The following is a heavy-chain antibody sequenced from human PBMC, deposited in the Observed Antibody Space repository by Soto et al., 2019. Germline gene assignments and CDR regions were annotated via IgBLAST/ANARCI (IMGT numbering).Heavy chain of an antibody. J-gene: IGHJ4*02. V-gene: IGHV4-30-4*08. CDR1: GGSISSGNYY. D-gene: IGHD5-12*01. CDR2: IYYSGNT. Sequence: SETLSLTCSVSGGSISSGNYYWTWVRQPPGKGLEWIANIYYSGNTYNNPSLKSRVTISVDTSKNQFSLRLSSVTAADTAVYYCATQGDRVAYFDYWGQGTLVTVSS. CDR3: ATQGDRVAYFDY.